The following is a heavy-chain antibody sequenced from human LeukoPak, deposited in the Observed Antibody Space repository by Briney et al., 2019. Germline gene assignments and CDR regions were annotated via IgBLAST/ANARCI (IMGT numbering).Heavy chain of an antibody. D-gene: IGHD3-10*01. CDR1: GGSISSGSYY. V-gene: IGHV4-61*02. CDR2: IYTSGST. CDR3: ARGSQKNPAGSYGPRAGRGGNNWFDP. J-gene: IGHJ5*02. Sequence: SETLSLTCTVSGGSISSGSYYWSWIRQPAGKGLEWIGRIYTSGSTNYNPSLKSRVTISVDTSKNQFSLKLSSVTAADTAVYYCARGSQKNPAGSYGPRAGRGGNNWFDPWGQGTLVTVSS.